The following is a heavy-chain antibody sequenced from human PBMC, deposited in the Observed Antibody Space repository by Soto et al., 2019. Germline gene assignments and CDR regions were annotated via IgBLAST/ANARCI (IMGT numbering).Heavy chain of an antibody. Sequence: GESLKISCTGSGYNFTSYWIGWVRQMPGKGPEWMGIIYPGDSDTRYSPSFQGQVTISADKSISTAYLQWSSLKASDTAMYYCARTAAAGKYYYGVDVWGQGTTVTVSS. CDR1: GYNFTSYW. D-gene: IGHD6-13*01. V-gene: IGHV5-51*01. CDR2: IYPGDSDT. J-gene: IGHJ6*02. CDR3: ARTAAAGKYYYGVDV.